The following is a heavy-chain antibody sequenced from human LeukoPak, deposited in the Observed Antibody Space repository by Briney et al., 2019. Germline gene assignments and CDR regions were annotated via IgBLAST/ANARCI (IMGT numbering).Heavy chain of an antibody. V-gene: IGHV3-48*04. J-gene: IGHJ4*02. CDR2: IGISSGNT. Sequence: GGSLRLSCAGSGFTFSDYSMNWVRQAPGKGLEWISYIGISSGNTKYADSVKGRFTISGDNAKSSLYLQMNSLRVEDTAVYYCARDYNYAFDNWGQGTLVTVSS. CDR3: ARDYNYAFDN. CDR1: GFTFSDYS. D-gene: IGHD1-1*01.